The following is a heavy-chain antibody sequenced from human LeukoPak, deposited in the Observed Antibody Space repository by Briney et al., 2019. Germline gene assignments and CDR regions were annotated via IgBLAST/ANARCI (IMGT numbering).Heavy chain of an antibody. CDR2: ISAYNGDT. Sequence: GASVKVSCKASGYTFTSYGFSWVRQAPGQGLEWMGWISAYNGDTKYALNLQGRVTMTTDASTSTAYMELRSLRSDDTAVYYCARQLRWDQYYFDYWGQETLVTVSS. CDR1: GYTFTSYG. J-gene: IGHJ4*02. D-gene: IGHD4-23*01. V-gene: IGHV1-18*01. CDR3: ARQLRWDQYYFDY.